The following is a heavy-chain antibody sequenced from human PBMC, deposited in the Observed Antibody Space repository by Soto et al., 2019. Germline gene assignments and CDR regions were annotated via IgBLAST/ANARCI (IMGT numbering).Heavy chain of an antibody. CDR3: AYGIAAAGTWNWFDP. Sequence: QVQLQESGPGLVKPSGTLSLTCAVSGDSISSSNWWSWVRQPPGKGLEWIGEIYHSGSTNYNPSLKSRVTISVDKSKNQCSLKLSSVTAADTAVYYCAYGIAAAGTWNWFDPWGQGTLVTVSS. D-gene: IGHD6-13*01. CDR1: GDSISSSNW. V-gene: IGHV4-4*02. CDR2: IYHSGST. J-gene: IGHJ5*02.